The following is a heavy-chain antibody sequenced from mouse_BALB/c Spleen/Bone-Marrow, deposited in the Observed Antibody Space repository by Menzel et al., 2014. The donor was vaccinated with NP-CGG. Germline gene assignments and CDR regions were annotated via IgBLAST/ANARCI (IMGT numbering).Heavy chain of an antibody. Sequence: VQLQQSGPELVKPGASVKMSCKASGYTFTSYVVHWVKQKPGQGLEWIGNINPYNDDTMYNEKFKGKATLTSDKSSSTAYMELSSLTSEDSAVYYCARSLYGYDWYFDVWGEGTTVTVSS. J-gene: IGHJ1*01. D-gene: IGHD2-2*01. V-gene: IGHV1-14*01. CDR1: GYTFTSYV. CDR2: INPYNDDT. CDR3: ARSLYGYDWYFDV.